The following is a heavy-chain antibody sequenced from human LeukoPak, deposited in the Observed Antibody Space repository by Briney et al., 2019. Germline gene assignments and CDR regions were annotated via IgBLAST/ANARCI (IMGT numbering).Heavy chain of an antibody. CDR3: ARRGIVVVPASSFDP. CDR2: INHSGST. Sequence: SETLSLTCAVYGGSFSGYYWSWIRQPPGKGLEWIGEINHSGSTNYNPSLKSRVTISVDTSKNQFSLKLSSVTAADTAVYYCARRGIVVVPASSFDPWGQGTLVTVSS. J-gene: IGHJ5*02. D-gene: IGHD2-2*01. V-gene: IGHV4-34*01. CDR1: GGSFSGYY.